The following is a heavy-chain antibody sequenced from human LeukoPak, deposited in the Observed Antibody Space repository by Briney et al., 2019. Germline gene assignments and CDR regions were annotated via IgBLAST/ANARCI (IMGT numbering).Heavy chain of an antibody. CDR1: GFTVSSYG. D-gene: IGHD5-12*01. V-gene: IGHV3-30*18. CDR3: AKEGATLYYYYYGMDV. Sequence: GGSLRLSCAASGFTVSSYGMHWVRQAPGKGLEWVAVISYDGSNKYYADSVKGRFTISRDNSKNTLYLQMNSLRAEDTAVYYCAKEGATLYYYYYGMDVWGQGTTVTVSS. CDR2: ISYDGSNK. J-gene: IGHJ6*02.